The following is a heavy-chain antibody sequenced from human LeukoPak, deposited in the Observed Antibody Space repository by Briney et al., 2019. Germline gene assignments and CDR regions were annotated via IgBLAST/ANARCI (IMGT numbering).Heavy chain of an antibody. Sequence: GGSLRLSCIASKFIFSSYEMNWVRQAPGKGLEWVSYISGSGNIIYYADPVKGRFTISRDNAKNSLYLQMNSLRVEDTAVYYCARPRSDLYGMDVWGQGTTVTVSS. CDR2: ISGSGNII. J-gene: IGHJ6*02. CDR3: ARPRSDLYGMDV. V-gene: IGHV3-48*03. CDR1: KFIFSSYE.